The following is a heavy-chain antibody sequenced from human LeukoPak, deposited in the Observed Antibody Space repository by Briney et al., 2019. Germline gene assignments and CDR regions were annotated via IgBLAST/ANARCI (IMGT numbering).Heavy chain of an antibody. V-gene: IGHV3-30*18. D-gene: IGHD3-16*01. CDR1: GFTFTSSG. Sequence: GRSLRLSCAASGFTFTSSGMHCVRQAPGRGLEWVALISYDGSTKYYADSVKGRFTISRDNSKNTLYLQMNSLRAEDTAVYYCAKSVVLVLGLIPVKGQNGFDYWGQGTLVTVSP. J-gene: IGHJ4*02. CDR3: AKSVVLVLGLIPVKGQNGFDY. CDR2: ISYDGSTK.